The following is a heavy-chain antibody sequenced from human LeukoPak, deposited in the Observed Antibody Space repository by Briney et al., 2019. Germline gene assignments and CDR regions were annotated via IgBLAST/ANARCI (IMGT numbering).Heavy chain of an antibody. CDR2: INPNSGGT. D-gene: IGHD3-3*01. Sequence: GASVKVSCKASGYTFTGYYMHWVRQAPGQGLEWMGRINPNSGGTNYAQKFQGRVTMTRDTSISTAYMELSRLRSDDTAVYYCARGGYDFWSGYYTNDYWGQGTLVTVSS. CDR1: GYTFTGYY. CDR3: ARGGYDFWSGYYTNDY. J-gene: IGHJ4*02. V-gene: IGHV1-2*06.